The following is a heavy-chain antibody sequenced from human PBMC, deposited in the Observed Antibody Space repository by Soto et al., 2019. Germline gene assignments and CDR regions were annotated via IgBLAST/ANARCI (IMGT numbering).Heavy chain of an antibody. CDR3: ARGAVLRYFDWLWSSYYYGMDV. J-gene: IGHJ6*02. CDR2: IIPIFGTA. V-gene: IGHV1-69*13. Sequence: SVKVSCKASGGTFSRYAINWVRQAPGQGLEWMGGIIPIFGTANYAQKFQGRVTITADESTSTAYMELSSLRSEDTAVYYCARGAVLRYFDWLWSSYYYGMDVWGQGTTVTVSS. D-gene: IGHD3-9*01. CDR1: GGTFSRYA.